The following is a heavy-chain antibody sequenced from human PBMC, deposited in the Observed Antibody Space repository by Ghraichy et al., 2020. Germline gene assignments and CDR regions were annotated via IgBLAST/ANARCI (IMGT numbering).Heavy chain of an antibody. CDR3: AREAPYCGGDCYGFFDY. V-gene: IGHV3-23*01. Sequence: GGSLRLSCAASGFTFKNYGMTWVRQAPGKGLEWFSIVSGTGRTTYYADSMKGRFTISRDNSQNTLYLQMNSLRAEDTAVYYCAREAPYCGGDCYGFFDYWGQEILIPVSS. D-gene: IGHD2-21*02. CDR1: GFTFKNYG. CDR2: VSGTGRTT. J-gene: IGHJ4*02.